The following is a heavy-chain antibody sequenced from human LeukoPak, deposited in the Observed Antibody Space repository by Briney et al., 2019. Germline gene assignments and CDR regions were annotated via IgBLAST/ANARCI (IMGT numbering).Heavy chain of an antibody. D-gene: IGHD5-18*01. V-gene: IGHV4-59*01. CDR1: GGSISSYY. CDR3: AGTRYSYGYQ. CDR2: IYYSGST. J-gene: IGHJ4*02. Sequence: SETLSLTCTVSGGSISSYYWSWIRQPPGKGLEWIGYIYYSGSTNYNPSLKSRVTISVDTSKNQFSLKLSSVTAADTAVYYCAGTRYSYGYQWGQGTLVTVSS.